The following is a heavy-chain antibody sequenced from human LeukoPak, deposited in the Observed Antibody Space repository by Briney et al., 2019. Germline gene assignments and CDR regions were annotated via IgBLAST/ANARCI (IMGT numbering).Heavy chain of an antibody. D-gene: IGHD2-15*01. CDR1: GYSFTSYW. J-gene: IGHJ3*02. CDR2: IYPGDSDT. V-gene: IGHV5-51*01. Sequence: HGESLKISCKGSGYSFTSYWIGWVRQMPGKGLEWMGIIYPGDSDTRYSPSFQGQVTISADKSISTAYLQWSSLKASDTAMYYCARRGGVGGPLDAFDIWGQGTMVTVSS. CDR3: ARRGGVGGPLDAFDI.